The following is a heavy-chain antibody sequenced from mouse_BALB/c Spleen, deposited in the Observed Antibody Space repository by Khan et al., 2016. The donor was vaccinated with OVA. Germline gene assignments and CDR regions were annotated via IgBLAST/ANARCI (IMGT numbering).Heavy chain of an antibody. CDR2: ISSATNI. CDR1: GFTFNKYA. V-gene: IGHV5-6-5*01. CDR3: VRGYCDGGMDY. Sequence: EVELVESGGGLVKPGGSLKLSCAASGFTFNKYAMSWVRQTPEKRLEWVASISSATNIHYPDSVKGQFTIFRDNARSIMYLQMSSLRSEDTATSYCVRGYCDGGMDYWGQGTAVTVSS. J-gene: IGHJ4*01.